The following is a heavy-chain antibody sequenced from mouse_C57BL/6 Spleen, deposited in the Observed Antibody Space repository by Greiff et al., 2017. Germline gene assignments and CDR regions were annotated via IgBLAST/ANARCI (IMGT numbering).Heavy chain of an antibody. CDR1: GYTFTDYE. CDR2: IDPETGGT. V-gene: IGHV1-15*01. Sequence: VHLVESGAELVRPGASVTLSCKASGYTFTDYEMHWVKQTPVHGLEWIGAIDPETGGTAYNQKFKGKAILTADKSSSTAYMELRSLTSEDSAVYYCTRDSNYAMDYWGQGTSVTVSS. CDR3: TRDSNYAMDY. D-gene: IGHD2-5*01. J-gene: IGHJ4*01.